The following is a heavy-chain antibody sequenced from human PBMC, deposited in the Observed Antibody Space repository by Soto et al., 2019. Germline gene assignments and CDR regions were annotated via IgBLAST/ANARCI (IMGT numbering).Heavy chain of an antibody. D-gene: IGHD6-19*01. J-gene: IGHJ4*02. CDR2: IYPRDSDT. CDR3: ATHPYYCARDRGWSLFDY. CDR1: GDSFTHYL. V-gene: IGHV5-51*01. Sequence: GESLKLSCKASGDSFTHYLIGWVRQMPGKGLEWMGVIYPRDSDTKYSPSFQGQVTISADKSTSTAYLQWSSLKASDTAIYFCATHPYYCARDRGWSLFDYWGQGTLVTVSS.